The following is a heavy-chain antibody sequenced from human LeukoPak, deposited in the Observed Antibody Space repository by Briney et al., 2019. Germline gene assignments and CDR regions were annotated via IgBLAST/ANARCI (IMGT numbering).Heavy chain of an antibody. CDR3: ARLCSSSSRDYYYGMDV. CDR2: INHSGST. J-gene: IGHJ6*02. CDR1: GESFSGYY. D-gene: IGHD6-6*01. Sequence: SETLSLTCAVYGESFSGYYWSWIRQPPGKGLEWIGEINHSGSTNYNPSLKSRATISVDTSKNQFSLKLSSVTAADTAVYYCARLCSSSSRDYYYGMDVWGRGTTVTVSS. V-gene: IGHV4-34*01.